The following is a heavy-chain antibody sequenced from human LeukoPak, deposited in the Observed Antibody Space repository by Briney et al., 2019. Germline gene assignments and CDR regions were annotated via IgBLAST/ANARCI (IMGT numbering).Heavy chain of an antibody. D-gene: IGHD1-26*01. CDR1: GFTFSSYA. V-gene: IGHV3-23*01. Sequence: PGGSLRLSCAASGFTFSSYALSWVRQAPGKGLEWVSAISGSGASTYYADSVEGRFTISRDNSKNTLYLQIAGLRAEDTAVYYCAKDHHSDQNWFDPWGQGTLVTVSS. CDR3: AKDHHSDQNWFDP. CDR2: ISGSGAST. J-gene: IGHJ5*02.